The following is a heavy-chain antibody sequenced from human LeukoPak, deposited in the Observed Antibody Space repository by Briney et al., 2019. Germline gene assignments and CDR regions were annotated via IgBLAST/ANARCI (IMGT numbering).Heavy chain of an antibody. D-gene: IGHD6-13*01. J-gene: IGHJ4*02. CDR2: IYYSGST. CDR3: ARETAAAEGYYFDY. CDR1: GGSISSHY. V-gene: IGHV4-59*11. Sequence: SKTLSLTCTVSGGSISSHYWSWIRQPPGKGLEWIGYIYYSGSTNYNPSLKSRVTISVDTSKKQFSLKLSSVTAADTAVYYCARETAAAEGYYFDYWGQGTLVTVSS.